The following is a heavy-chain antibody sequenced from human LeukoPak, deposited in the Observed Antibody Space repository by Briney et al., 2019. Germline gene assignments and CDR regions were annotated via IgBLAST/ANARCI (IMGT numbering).Heavy chain of an antibody. CDR3: AKDHYYDSSGYYYSPAELDP. Sequence: GGSLRLSCAASGFTFSSYGMSWVRQAPGKGLEWVSAISGSGGSTYYADSVKGRFTISRDNSKNTLYLQMNSLRAEDTAVYYCAKDHYYDSSGYYYSPAELDPWGQGTLVTVSS. J-gene: IGHJ5*02. CDR1: GFTFSSYG. D-gene: IGHD3-22*01. V-gene: IGHV3-23*01. CDR2: ISGSGGST.